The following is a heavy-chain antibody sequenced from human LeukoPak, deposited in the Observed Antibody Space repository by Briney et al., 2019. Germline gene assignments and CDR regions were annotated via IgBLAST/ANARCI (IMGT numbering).Heavy chain of an antibody. Sequence: GGSLRLSCAASGFTFDDYGTSWVRQAPGKGLEWVSGINWNGGSTGYADSVKGRFTISRDNAKNSLYLQMNSLRAEDTAVYYCAKGSVGYSYGAIDYWGQGTLVTVSS. CDR3: AKGSVGYSYGAIDY. V-gene: IGHV3-20*04. D-gene: IGHD5-18*01. CDR2: INWNGGST. CDR1: GFTFDDYG. J-gene: IGHJ4*02.